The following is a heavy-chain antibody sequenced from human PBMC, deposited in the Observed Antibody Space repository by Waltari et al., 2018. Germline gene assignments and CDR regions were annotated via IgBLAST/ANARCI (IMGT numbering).Heavy chain of an antibody. Sequence: EVQLVESGGVVVQPGGSLRLSCAASGFTFEDYAMHWFRQAPGKGLEWVSLISWDGGSTYYADSVKGRFTISRDNSKNSLYLQMNSLRAEDTALYYCAKETISLGFDYWGQGTLVTVSS. D-gene: IGHD3-3*01. CDR1: GFTFEDYA. J-gene: IGHJ4*02. CDR3: AKETISLGFDY. CDR2: ISWDGGST. V-gene: IGHV3-43D*04.